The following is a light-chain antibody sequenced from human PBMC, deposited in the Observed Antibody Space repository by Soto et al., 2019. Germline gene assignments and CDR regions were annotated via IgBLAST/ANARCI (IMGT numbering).Light chain of an antibody. J-gene: IGLJ1*01. CDR2: DVS. V-gene: IGLV2-14*01. CDR3: SSYTSSSTYV. Sequence: QSVLTQPASVSGSPGQSITISCTGTSRDVGGYNYVSWYQQPPGKAPKLMIYDVSNRPSGVSNRFSGSKSGNTASLTISGLQAEDEADYYCSSYTSSSTYVFGTGTKVTVL. CDR1: SRDVGGYNY.